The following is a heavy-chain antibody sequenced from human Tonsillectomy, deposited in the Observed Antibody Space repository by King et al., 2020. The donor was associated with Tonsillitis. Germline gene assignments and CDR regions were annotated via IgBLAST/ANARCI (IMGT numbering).Heavy chain of an antibody. CDR2: INTNTGNP. J-gene: IGHJ4*02. CDR1: GYTFISYA. CDR3: ASAPAVFYDFTPPNADY. D-gene: IGHD3-3*01. V-gene: IGHV7-4-1*02. Sequence: VQLVESGSELKKPGASVKVSCKASGYTFISYAMNWVRQAPGQGLEWMGWINTNTGNPTYAQGFTGRFVFSLDTAVSTAYLQISSLKPEDTAVFYCASAPAVFYDFTPPNADYWGQGTLVTVSS.